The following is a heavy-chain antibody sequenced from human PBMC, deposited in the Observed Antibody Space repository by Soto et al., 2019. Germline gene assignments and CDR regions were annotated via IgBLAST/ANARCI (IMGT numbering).Heavy chain of an antibody. V-gene: IGHV3-74*01. D-gene: IGHD1-1*01. CDR3: AVRHALDY. CDR1: GLTFRSYW. CDR2: INSDGSST. J-gene: IGHJ4*02. Sequence: GGSKRHSCAAFGLTFRSYWVHWVRQAPGKGLVWVSRINSDGSSTSYADSVKGRFTISRDNAKNTLYLQMNSLRAEDTAVYYCAVRHALDYWGQGTLVTGSS.